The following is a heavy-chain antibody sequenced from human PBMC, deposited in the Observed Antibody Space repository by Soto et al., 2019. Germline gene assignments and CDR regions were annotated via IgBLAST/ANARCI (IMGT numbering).Heavy chain of an antibody. CDR1: GFTFSNYA. CDR2: FTRAGGT. CDR3: AREFAPGSPNYDY. Sequence: EVQLLASGGALVQPGGSLRISCAAAGFTFSNYAMSWVRQSPGNGLEWVSTFTRAGGTHYADSVKGRFTISRDNSNNILFLQTNSLRAEDTALYYCAREFAPGSPNYDYWGLGTLVTVSS. J-gene: IGHJ4*02. V-gene: IGHV3-23*01. D-gene: IGHD2-21*01.